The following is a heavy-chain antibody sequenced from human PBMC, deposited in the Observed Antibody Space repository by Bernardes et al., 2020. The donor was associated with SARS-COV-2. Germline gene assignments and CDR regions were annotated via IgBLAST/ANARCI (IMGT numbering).Heavy chain of an antibody. V-gene: IGHV4-34*01. D-gene: IGHD3-3*01. CDR1: GGSFSGYY. CDR2: INHSGST. J-gene: IGHJ6*02. Sequence: SETLSLTCAVYGGSFSGYYWSWIRQPPGKGLEWIGEINHSGSTNYNPSLKSRVTISVDTSKNQFSLKLSSVTAADTAVYYCAVLLPPHQLRFLEWYPPRSTYYYGMDVWGQGTTVTVSS. CDR3: AVLLPPHQLRFLEWYPPRSTYYYGMDV.